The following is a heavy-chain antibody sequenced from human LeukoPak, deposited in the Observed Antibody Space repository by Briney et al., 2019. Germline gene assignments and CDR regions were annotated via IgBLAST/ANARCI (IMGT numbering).Heavy chain of an antibody. J-gene: IGHJ4*02. CDR2: ISSSGSTI. CDR3: AGRGYSGYDPEPYYFDY. CDR1: GGSISSSSYY. V-gene: IGHV3-11*01. D-gene: IGHD5-12*01. Sequence: LSLTCTVSGGSISSSSYYWGWIRQPPGKGLEWVSYISSSGSTIYYADSVKGRFTISRDNAKNSLYLQMNSLRAEDTAVYYCAGRGYSGYDPEPYYFDYWGQGTLVTVSS.